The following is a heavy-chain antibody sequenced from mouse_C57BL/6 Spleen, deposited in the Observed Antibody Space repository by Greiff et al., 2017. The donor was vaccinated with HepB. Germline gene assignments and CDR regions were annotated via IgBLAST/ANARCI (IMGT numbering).Heavy chain of an antibody. CDR1: GYTFTSYW. V-gene: IGHV1-64*01. CDR3: ARYNLYAMDY. J-gene: IGHJ4*01. Sequence: QVQLQQPGAALVKPGASVKLSCKASGYTFTSYWMHWVKQRPGQGLEWIGMIHPNSGSTNYNEKFKSKATLTVDKSSSTAYMQLSSLTSEDSAVYYCARYNLYAMDYWGQGTSVTVSS. CDR2: IHPNSGST.